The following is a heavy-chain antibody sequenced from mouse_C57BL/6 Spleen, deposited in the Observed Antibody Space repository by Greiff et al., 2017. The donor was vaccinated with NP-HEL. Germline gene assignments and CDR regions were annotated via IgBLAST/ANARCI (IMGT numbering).Heavy chain of an antibody. V-gene: IGHV1-54*01. CDR3: ARWGTTVVATDYAMDY. Sequence: VQLQQSGAELVRPGTSVKVSCKAPGYAFTNYLIEWVKQRPGQGLEWIGVINPGSGGTNYNEKFKGKATLTADKSSSTAYMQLSSLTSEDSAVYFCARWGTTVVATDYAMDYWGQGTSVTVSS. CDR2: INPGSGGT. J-gene: IGHJ4*01. CDR1: GYAFTNYL. D-gene: IGHD1-1*01.